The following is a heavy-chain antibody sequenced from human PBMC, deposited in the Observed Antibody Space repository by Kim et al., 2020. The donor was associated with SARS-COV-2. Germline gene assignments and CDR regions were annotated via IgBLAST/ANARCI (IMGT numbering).Heavy chain of an antibody. V-gene: IGHV3-7*03. CDR3: ATSRNWAFDH. D-gene: IGHD3-16*01. J-gene: IGHJ4*02. CDR2: INLDGSVE. CDR1: GFTFRHYW. Sequence: GGSLRLSCTASGFTFRHYWMTWVRQAPGKGLEWVANINLDGSVEHYVDSVKGRFTISRDKTKNSVNLQMNSLRSKDTAAYHCATSRNWAFDHRGQGAPVT.